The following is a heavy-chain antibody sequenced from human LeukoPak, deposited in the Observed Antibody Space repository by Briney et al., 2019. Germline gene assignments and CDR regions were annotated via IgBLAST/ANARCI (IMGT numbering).Heavy chain of an antibody. CDR1: GYTFTSYG. J-gene: IGHJ4*02. V-gene: IGHV1-18*01. D-gene: IGHD3-22*01. CDR2: ISAYNGNT. Sequence: GASVNVPCKASGYTFTSYGISWVRQAPGQGLEWMGWISAYNGNTNYAQKLQGRVTMTTDTSMITAYMELRSLRSDDTAVYYCARSEDSSGYYGVLDYWGQGTLVTVSS. CDR3: ARSEDSSGYYGVLDY.